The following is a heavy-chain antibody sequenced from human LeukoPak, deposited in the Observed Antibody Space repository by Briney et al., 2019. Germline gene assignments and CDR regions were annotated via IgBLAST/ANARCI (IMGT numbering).Heavy chain of an antibody. Sequence: SGGSLRLSCAASGFAVKSSYMNWVRQAPGKGLEWVSSISMTSSYIYYADSVKGRFTISRDNAKNSLYLHMNSLRAEDTAVYYCARVAGYSGYEPGYFEDWGQGTLVTVSS. D-gene: IGHD5-12*01. CDR1: GFAVKSSY. V-gene: IGHV3-21*01. CDR2: ISMTSSYI. CDR3: ARVAGYSGYEPGYFED. J-gene: IGHJ4*02.